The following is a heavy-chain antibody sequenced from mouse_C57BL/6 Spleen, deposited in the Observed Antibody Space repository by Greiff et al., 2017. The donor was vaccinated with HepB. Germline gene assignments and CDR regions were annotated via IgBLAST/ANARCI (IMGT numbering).Heavy chain of an antibody. V-gene: IGHV1-82*01. CDR2: IYPGDGDT. CDR1: GYAFSSSW. Sequence: VQLQQSGPELVKPGASVKISCKASGYAFSSSWMNWVKQRPGKGLEWIGRIYPGDGDTNYNGKFKGKATLTADKSSSTASMQLSSLTSEDSAVYFCAREGRVWYFDVWGTGTTVTVSS. J-gene: IGHJ1*03. CDR3: AREGRVWYFDV.